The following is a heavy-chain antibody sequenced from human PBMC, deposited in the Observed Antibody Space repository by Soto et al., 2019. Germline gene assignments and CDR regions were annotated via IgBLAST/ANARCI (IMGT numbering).Heavy chain of an antibody. CDR1: GGSFSGYY. CDR3: ARGGITGTTFNDY. J-gene: IGHJ4*02. Sequence: QVQLQQWGAGLLKPSETLSLTCAVYGGSFSGYYWSWIRQPPGKGLEWIGEINHSGSTNYNPSLKSRVTISVDPSKNQFSLKLSSVTAADTAVYYCARGGITGTTFNDYWGQGTLVTVSS. V-gene: IGHV4-34*01. CDR2: INHSGST. D-gene: IGHD1-7*01.